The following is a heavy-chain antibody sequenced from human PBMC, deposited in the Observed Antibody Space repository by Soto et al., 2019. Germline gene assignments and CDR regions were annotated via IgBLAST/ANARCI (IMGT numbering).Heavy chain of an antibody. Sequence: SVKVSCKASGGTFSSYAISWVRQAPGQGLEWMGGIIPIFGTANYAQKFQGRVTITADESTSTAYMELSSLRSEDTAVYYCASMYCSGGSCRYYFDYWGQGTLVTVSS. J-gene: IGHJ4*02. CDR3: ASMYCSGGSCRYYFDY. V-gene: IGHV1-69*13. CDR2: IIPIFGTA. D-gene: IGHD2-15*01. CDR1: GGTFSSYA.